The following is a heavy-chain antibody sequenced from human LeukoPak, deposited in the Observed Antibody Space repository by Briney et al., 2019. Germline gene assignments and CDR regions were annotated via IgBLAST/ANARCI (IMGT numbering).Heavy chain of an antibody. CDR3: ARDYYASGSLDY. V-gene: IGHV3-7*01. CDR1: GFTFSSFW. Sequence: GGSLRLSCAASGFTFSSFWMSWVRQAPGKGLEWVAHVKQDGSAKHYGDSEKGRFTISRDNAKNSLYLQMNSLRAEDTAVYFCARDYYASGSLDYWGQGTLVTVSS. CDR2: VKQDGSAK. D-gene: IGHD3-10*01. J-gene: IGHJ4*02.